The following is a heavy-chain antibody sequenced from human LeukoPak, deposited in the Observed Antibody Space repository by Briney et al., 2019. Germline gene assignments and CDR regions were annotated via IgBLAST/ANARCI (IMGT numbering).Heavy chain of an antibody. CDR2: MNPNSGNT. CDR1: GYTFTSYD. Sequence: ASVKVSCKASGYTFTSYDINWVRQATGQGLEWMGWMNPNSGNTGYAQKFQGRVTMTRNTSISTAYMELSSLRSEDTAVYYCARVVGGITIFGVVMRAFDYWGQGTLVTVSS. V-gene: IGHV1-8*01. D-gene: IGHD3-3*01. J-gene: IGHJ4*02. CDR3: ARVVGGITIFGVVMRAFDY.